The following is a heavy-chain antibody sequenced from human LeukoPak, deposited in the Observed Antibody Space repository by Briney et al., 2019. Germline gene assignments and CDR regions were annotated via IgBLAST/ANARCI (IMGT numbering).Heavy chain of an antibody. J-gene: IGHJ3*02. D-gene: IGHD3-22*01. CDR2: IYYTGST. CDR1: GGSISSYY. V-gene: IGHV4-59*08. CDR3: ARRYYYDSSSYYYNAFDI. Sequence: SETLSLTCTISGGSISSYYWSWIRQPPGKGLEWIGYIYYTGSTNYNPSLKSRVTISVDTSKNQFSLKLSSVTAADTAVYYCARRYYYDSSSYYYNAFDIWGQGTMVTVSS.